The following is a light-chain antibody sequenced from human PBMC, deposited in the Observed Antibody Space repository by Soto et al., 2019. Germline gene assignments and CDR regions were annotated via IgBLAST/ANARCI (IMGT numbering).Light chain of an antibody. CDR3: AAWDASLRGWV. J-gene: IGLJ2*01. CDR2: TND. Sequence: QSVLTQPPSASGTPGQRVTISCSGSSSNIGSNYVYSYQQLPGTAPNILIYTNDQRPSGVPDRFSGSNSGASASLAISGRRYADEADYYCAAWDASLRGWVFGGGTKVTVL. CDR1: SSNIGSNY. V-gene: IGLV1-47*02.